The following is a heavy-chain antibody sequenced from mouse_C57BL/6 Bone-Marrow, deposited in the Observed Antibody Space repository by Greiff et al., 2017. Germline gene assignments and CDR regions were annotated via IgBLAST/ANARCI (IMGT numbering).Heavy chain of an antibody. V-gene: IGHV1-50*01. CDR1: GYTFTSYW. J-gene: IGHJ2*01. D-gene: IGHD2-2*01. Sequence: QVQLQQPGAELVKPGASVKLSCKASGYTFTSYWMQWVKQRPGQGLEWIGEIDPSDSYTNYNQKCKGKATLTVDTASSTAYMQLSSLTSEDSAVYYCARSDYGYDGDYWGQGTTLTVSS. CDR3: ARSDYGYDGDY. CDR2: IDPSDSYT.